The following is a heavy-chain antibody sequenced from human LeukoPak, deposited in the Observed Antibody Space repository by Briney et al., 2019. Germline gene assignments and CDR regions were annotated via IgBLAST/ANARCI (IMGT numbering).Heavy chain of an antibody. CDR3: AKVDTATYLFDY. CDR1: GFTFSSYA. Sequence: GGSLRLSGAASGFTFSSYAMSWVRQAPGKGLEWVSAISGSGGSTYYADSVKGRFTISRDNSKNTLYLQMNSLRAEDPAVYYCAKVDTATYLFDYWGQGTLVTVSS. CDR2: ISGSGGST. V-gene: IGHV3-23*01. J-gene: IGHJ4*02. D-gene: IGHD5-18*01.